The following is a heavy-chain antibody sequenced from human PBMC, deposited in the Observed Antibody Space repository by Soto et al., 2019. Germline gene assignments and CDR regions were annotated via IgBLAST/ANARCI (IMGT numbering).Heavy chain of an antibody. J-gene: IGHJ6*02. D-gene: IGHD4-17*01. Sequence: GASLKVSCKASGYTFTSYAMHWVLQAPGQRLEWMGWINAGNGNRKYSQKFQGRVTITRDTSASIAYMELSSLRSEDTAVYYCARDTAPSDGWGQGTTLTVSS. CDR2: INAGNGNR. CDR1: GYTFTSYA. V-gene: IGHV1-3*01. CDR3: ARDTAPSDG.